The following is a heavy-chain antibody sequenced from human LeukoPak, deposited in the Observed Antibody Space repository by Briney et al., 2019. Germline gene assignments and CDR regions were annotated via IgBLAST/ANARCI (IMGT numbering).Heavy chain of an antibody. Sequence: GGSLRLSCAASGFTFSSHWVHWVRQAPGRGLVWVSRINGDGSSTSYADSVKGRFTISRDNAKNTLYLEMNSLRAEDTAVYYCARDRSNYGSGSYYKFDYWGQGTLVTVSS. V-gene: IGHV3-74*01. D-gene: IGHD3-10*01. J-gene: IGHJ4*02. CDR1: GFTFSSHW. CDR3: ARDRSNYGSGSYYKFDY. CDR2: INGDGSST.